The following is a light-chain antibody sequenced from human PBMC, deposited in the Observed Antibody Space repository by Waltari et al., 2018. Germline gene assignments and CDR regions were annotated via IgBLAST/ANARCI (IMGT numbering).Light chain of an antibody. CDR3: QQTEGFPWT. J-gene: IGKJ1*01. CDR1: LGISNW. Sequence: IQMTQSPSSVSASVGDRVSISCRASLGISNWLAWYHQQPGKAPRLLIYGASTVQSGTPARFTGSGSGTDFILTINGLQPEDFGTYYCQQTEGFPWTFGQGTKVEFK. CDR2: GAS. V-gene: IGKV1-12*01.